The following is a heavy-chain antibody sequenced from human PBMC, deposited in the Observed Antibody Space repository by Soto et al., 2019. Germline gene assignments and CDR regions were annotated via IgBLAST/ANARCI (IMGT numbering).Heavy chain of an antibody. D-gene: IGHD4-4*01. CDR2: IYHSGSI. CDR1: GGSISSSNW. CDR3: ARDVGAYSKLRYFDY. Sequence: QVQLQESGPGLVKPSGTLSLTCAVSGGSISSSNWWSWVRQPPGKGLEWIGEIYHSGSINYIPSLKSRVTISVDKSKNQFSLKLSSVTAADTAVYYCARDVGAYSKLRYFDYWGQGTLVTVSS. V-gene: IGHV4-4*02. J-gene: IGHJ4*02.